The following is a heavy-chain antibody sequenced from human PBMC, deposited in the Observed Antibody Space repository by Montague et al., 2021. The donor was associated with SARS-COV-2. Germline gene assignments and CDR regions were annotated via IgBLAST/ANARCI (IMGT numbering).Heavy chain of an antibody. CDR1: SGSISSGGYY. Sequence: TLSLTCTVSSGSISSGGYYWSWILQPPGKALEWIGYIYYSGKTYYNSSLKSRVTLAMDTSKNQLSLRLTSVTAADTAVYYCVRGPRLGEFTSMVDSWGQGTLVTVSS. D-gene: IGHD3-16*01. CDR2: IYYSGKT. V-gene: IGHV4-31*03. CDR3: VRGPRLGEFTSMVDS. J-gene: IGHJ4*02.